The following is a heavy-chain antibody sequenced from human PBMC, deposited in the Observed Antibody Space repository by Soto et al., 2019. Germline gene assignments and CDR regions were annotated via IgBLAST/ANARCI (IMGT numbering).Heavy chain of an antibody. J-gene: IGHJ6*02. V-gene: IGHV3-53*04. CDR2: IYSTNAT. Sequence: EVQLVESGGGLVQPGGSLRLSCAASGFTARSTYMTWVRQAPGRGLEWVSVIYSTNATYYAESVKGRFTISRHKSENTVYLQMDSLTTEDTAVYYCASSSSGWALLGALDVWGQGTTVTVSS. CDR1: GFTARSTY. CDR3: ASSSSGWALLGALDV. D-gene: IGHD1-26*01.